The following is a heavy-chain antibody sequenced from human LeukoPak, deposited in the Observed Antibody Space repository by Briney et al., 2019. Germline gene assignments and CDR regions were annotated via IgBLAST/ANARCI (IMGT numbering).Heavy chain of an antibody. D-gene: IGHD1-26*01. CDR1: GFTFNTYA. Sequence: GGSLRLSCAASGFTFNTYAMSWVRQAPGKGLEWVSTISGSGDTTYYADSVKGRFTISRANSKNTLYLQMNSLRAEDTAVYYCAKPLYSGSYHIYYYYYMDVWGKGTTVTVSS. CDR2: ISGSGDTT. J-gene: IGHJ6*03. CDR3: AKPLYSGSYHIYYYYYMDV. V-gene: IGHV3-23*01.